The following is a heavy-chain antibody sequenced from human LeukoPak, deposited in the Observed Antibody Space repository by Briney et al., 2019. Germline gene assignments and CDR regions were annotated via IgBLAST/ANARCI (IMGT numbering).Heavy chain of an antibody. CDR1: GGSLRDSAYY. Sequence: SETLSLTCTVSGGSLRDSAYYWGWIRQPPGKGLDWIASIYYSGVTYFHPSLGGRASIFLDTSNNRFSLELTSVTAADTAVYYCVRHGGTSSLISYSWFDPWGQGFLVTVAS. V-gene: IGHV4-39*01. CDR3: VRHGGTSSLISYSWFDP. J-gene: IGHJ5*02. D-gene: IGHD2-2*01. CDR2: IYYSGVT.